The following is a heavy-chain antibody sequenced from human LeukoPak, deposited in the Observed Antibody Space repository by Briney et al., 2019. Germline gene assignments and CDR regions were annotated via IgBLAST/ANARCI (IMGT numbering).Heavy chain of an antibody. CDR1: GFTFSSYA. CDR3: AESQDYYYYMDV. Sequence: GGSLRLSCAASGFTFSSYAMNWVRQAPGEGLEWVSTISGSGGSTYYADSMKGRFTISRDNSKNTLYLQMKSLRAEDTAVYYCAESQDYYYYMDVWGKGTTVTVSS. CDR2: ISGSGGST. V-gene: IGHV3-23*01. J-gene: IGHJ6*03.